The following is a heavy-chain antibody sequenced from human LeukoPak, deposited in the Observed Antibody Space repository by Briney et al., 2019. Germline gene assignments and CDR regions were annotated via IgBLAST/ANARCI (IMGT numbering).Heavy chain of an antibody. CDR1: GFTFSSYD. Sequence: GGSLRLSCAASGFTFSSYDMHWVRQATGKGLEWVSVIGTAGDTYYPGSVKGRFTISRENAKNSLYLQMNSLRAGDTAVYYCAEKHYYDSSGTYTYYYGMDVWGQGTTVTVSS. J-gene: IGHJ6*02. V-gene: IGHV3-13*01. CDR2: IGTAGDT. D-gene: IGHD3-22*01. CDR3: AEKHYYDSSGTYTYYYGMDV.